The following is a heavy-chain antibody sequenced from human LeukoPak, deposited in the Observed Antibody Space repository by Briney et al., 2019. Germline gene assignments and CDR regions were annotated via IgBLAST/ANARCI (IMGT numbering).Heavy chain of an antibody. CDR1: GVSISSSSYY. CDR2: IYYSGST. J-gene: IGHJ4*02. Sequence: SETLSLTCTVSGVSISSSSYYWGWIRQPPGKGLEWIVSIYYSGSTYYNPLLKSRVTISLDTSKTQFSLKLSSVPAADTAVYYCARDASLYHVAVAGRRGYFDYWGEGTLVTVSS. CDR3: ARDASLYHVAVAGRRGYFDY. V-gene: IGHV4-39*02. D-gene: IGHD6-13*01.